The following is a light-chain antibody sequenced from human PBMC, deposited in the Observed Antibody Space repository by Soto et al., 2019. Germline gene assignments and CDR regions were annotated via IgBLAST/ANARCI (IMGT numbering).Light chain of an antibody. V-gene: IGLV2-14*01. J-gene: IGLJ1*01. CDR2: EVS. Sequence: QSALTQPASVSGSPGQSITISCTGTSSDVGGYNYVSWDQQHPGKAPKLMIYEVSNRPSGVSNRFSGSKSGNTASLTISGLQAEDEADYYCSSYTSSSTLVFGTVTKVTVL. CDR1: SSDVGGYNY. CDR3: SSYTSSSTLV.